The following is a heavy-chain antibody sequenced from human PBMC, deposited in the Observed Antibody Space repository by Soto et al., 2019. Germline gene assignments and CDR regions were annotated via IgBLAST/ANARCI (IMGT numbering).Heavy chain of an antibody. J-gene: IGHJ4*02. Sequence: KASETLSLTCTVSGGSISSYYWSWIRQPPGKGLEWIGYIYYSGSTNYNPSLKSRVTISVDTSKNQFSLKLSSVTAADTAVYYCARGPDDCGGDCYSPHFDYWGQGTLVTVSS. V-gene: IGHV4-59*01. CDR2: IYYSGST. CDR1: GGSISSYY. CDR3: ARGPDDCGGDCYSPHFDY. D-gene: IGHD2-21*02.